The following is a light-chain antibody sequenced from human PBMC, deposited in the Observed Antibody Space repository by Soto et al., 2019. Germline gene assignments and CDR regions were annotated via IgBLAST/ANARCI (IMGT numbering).Light chain of an antibody. J-gene: IGKJ1*01. CDR2: AAS. Sequence: DVQMTQSPSSLSASVGDRVTITCRASRGISNYLAWYQQKPGKVPKLLIYAASTLKSGVPSRFSGSGFVTDFSLTISSLQPEDVATYYCQRYNGAPPWTFGQGTKVEIK. V-gene: IGKV1-27*01. CDR1: RGISNY. CDR3: QRYNGAPPWT.